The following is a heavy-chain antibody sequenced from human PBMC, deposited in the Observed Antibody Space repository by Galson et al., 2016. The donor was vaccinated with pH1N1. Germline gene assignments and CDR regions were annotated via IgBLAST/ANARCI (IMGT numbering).Heavy chain of an antibody. V-gene: IGHV2-5*02. CDR3: AHREVMITNAFDS. D-gene: IGHD3-16*01. Sequence: PALVKPTQTLTLTCTFSGFSLNSSGMGVGWIRQPPGKALEWLALIYWDDDKRYSPSLKTRLTINKDTSKNQVVLMMTNMDPVDTATYFCAHREVMITNAFDSWGQGTMVTVSS. CDR2: IYWDDDK. J-gene: IGHJ3*02. CDR1: GFSLNSSGMG.